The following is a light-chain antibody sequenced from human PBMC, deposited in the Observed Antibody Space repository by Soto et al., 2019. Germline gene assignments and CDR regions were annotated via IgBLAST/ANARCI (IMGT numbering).Light chain of an antibody. CDR3: QQYNSYPLT. CDR2: KAS. J-gene: IGKJ4*01. V-gene: IGKV1-5*03. CDR1: QSIRSW. Sequence: DIQMTQSPSTLSASVGDRVTITCRASQSIRSWLAWYQQKPGKAPNLLIYKASSLESGVPSWFSGSGSGTEFTLTISSLQPDDFATYYCQQYNSYPLTFGGGTKVEIK.